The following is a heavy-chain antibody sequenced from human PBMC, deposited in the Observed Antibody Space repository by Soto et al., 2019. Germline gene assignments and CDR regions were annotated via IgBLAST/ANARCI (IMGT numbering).Heavy chain of an antibody. CDR1: SGSISSSNW. CDR3: ARRGYDYIWGSYRPHHDAFDI. D-gene: IGHD3-16*02. CDR2: IYHSGST. J-gene: IGHJ3*02. Sequence: KPSETLSLTCAVSSGSISSSNWWSWVRQPPGKGLEWIGEIYHSGSTNYNPSLKSRVTISVDKSKNQFSLKLSSVTAADTAVYYCARRGYDYIWGSYRPHHDAFDIWGQGTMVTVSS. V-gene: IGHV4-4*02.